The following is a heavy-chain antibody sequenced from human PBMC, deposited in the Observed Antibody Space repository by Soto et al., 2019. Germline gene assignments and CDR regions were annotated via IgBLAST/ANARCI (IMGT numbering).Heavy chain of an antibody. V-gene: IGHV1-46*01. CDR3: TRLTGSTGAFDL. J-gene: IGHJ3*01. D-gene: IGHD1-7*01. CDR2: INPTDDVT. CDR1: GFSFTSYY. Sequence: ASVKVSCKASGFSFTSYYIHWVRQAPGQGLEWMGIINPTDDVTSYAQRFQGRVTLTRDTSTSTVYMEVSSLRSDDTAVYYCTRLTGSTGAFDLWGQGTMVTVSS.